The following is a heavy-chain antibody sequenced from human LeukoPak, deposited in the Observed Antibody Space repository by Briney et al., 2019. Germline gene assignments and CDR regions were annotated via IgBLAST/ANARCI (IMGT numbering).Heavy chain of an antibody. CDR2: ISAYNGNT. D-gene: IGHD6-6*01. J-gene: IGHJ4*02. V-gene: IGHV1-18*01. Sequence: ASVKVSCTASGYTFTSYGISWVRQAPGQGLEWVGWISAYNGNTNYAQKLQGRVTMTTDTSTSTAYMELRSLRSDDTAVYYCASGEYSRTRLGYWGQGTLVTVPS. CDR1: GYTFTSYG. CDR3: ASGEYSRTRLGY.